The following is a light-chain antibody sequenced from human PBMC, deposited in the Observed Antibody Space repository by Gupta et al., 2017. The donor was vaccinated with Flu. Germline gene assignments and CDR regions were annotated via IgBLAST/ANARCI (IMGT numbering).Light chain of an antibody. CDR2: KNN. V-gene: IGLV1-47*01. Sequence: HSVLTQPPSASGTPGQSVTITCSGGTSNIGRNSVYWYQQFPGTAPKLLIYKNNERPSGVPDRFSGSKSGSSASLAISGLRSEDEADYYCVAWDANLSGWEFGGGTRLTVL. CDR3: VAWDANLSGWE. CDR1: TSNIGRNS. J-gene: IGLJ3*02.